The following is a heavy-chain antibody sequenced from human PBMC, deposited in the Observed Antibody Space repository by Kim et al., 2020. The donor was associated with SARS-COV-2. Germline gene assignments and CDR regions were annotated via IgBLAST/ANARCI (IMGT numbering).Heavy chain of an antibody. CDR3: ARVQKSHKLVVPAAARIQLWSYFDY. Sequence: SETLSLTCAVYGGSFSGYYWSWIRQPPGKGLEWIGEINHSGSTNYNPSLKSRVTISVDTSKNQFSLKLSSVTAADTAVYYCARVQKSHKLVVPAAARIQLWSYFDYWGQGTLVTVSS. CDR2: INHSGST. D-gene: IGHD2-2*01. J-gene: IGHJ4*02. CDR1: GGSFSGYY. V-gene: IGHV4-34*01.